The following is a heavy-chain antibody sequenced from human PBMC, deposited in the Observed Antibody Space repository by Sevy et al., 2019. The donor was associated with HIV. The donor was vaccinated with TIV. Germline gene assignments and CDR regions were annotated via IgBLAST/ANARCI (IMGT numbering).Heavy chain of an antibody. V-gene: IGHV3-74*01. CDR1: GFTFSSYW. J-gene: IGHJ6*02. Sequence: GGSLRLSCAASGFTFSSYWMHWVRQAPGKGLVWVSRINSDGSSTSYADSVKGRFTISRDNAKNTLYLQMNSLRAEDTAVYYCAREFGYSYGFYYYYYGMDVWGQGTTVTVSS. D-gene: IGHD5-18*01. CDR3: AREFGYSYGFYYYYYGMDV. CDR2: INSDGSST.